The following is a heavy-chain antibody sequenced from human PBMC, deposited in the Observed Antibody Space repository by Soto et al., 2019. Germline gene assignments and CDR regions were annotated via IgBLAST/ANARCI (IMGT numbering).Heavy chain of an antibody. V-gene: IGHV1-2*02. CDR1: GYTFIAYY. CDR2: VNPNRGGT. CDR3: AASDSITTTGDY. D-gene: IGHD1-1*01. J-gene: IGHJ4*02. Sequence: QVQLVQSGAEVKKPGASLKVSCKTSGYTFIAYYIHWVRQAPGQGLEWMGWVNPNRGGTSYAQRFQDRVTMTRDTSISTAYMELSRLTSDDTAVSYCAASDSITTTGDYWGQGTLVIVSS.